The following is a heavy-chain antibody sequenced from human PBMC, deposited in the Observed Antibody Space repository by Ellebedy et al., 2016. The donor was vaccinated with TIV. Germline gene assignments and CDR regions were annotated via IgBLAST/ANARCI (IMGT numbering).Heavy chain of an antibody. J-gene: IGHJ4*02. V-gene: IGHV4-31*03. CDR3: ARGIEQWLTY. D-gene: IGHD6-19*01. Sequence: SETLSLXCTVSGASISSGPYYWNWIRQHPGKGLEWIGYIYSGGSTYYSPPLKSRVTISLDTSKNQFSLKLTSVTAADTAVYYCARGIEQWLTYWGQGTLVTVSS. CDR2: IYSGGST. CDR1: GASISSGPYY.